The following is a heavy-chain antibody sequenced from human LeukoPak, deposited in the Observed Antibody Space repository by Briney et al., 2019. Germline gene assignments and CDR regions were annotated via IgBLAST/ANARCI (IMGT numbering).Heavy chain of an antibody. D-gene: IGHD2-15*01. CDR2: IKEDGSNT. J-gene: IGHJ4*02. CDR1: GFTFSTYW. V-gene: IGHV3-7*01. CDR3: ASDRAYSQFDY. Sequence: GGSLRLSCAASGFTFSTYWMDWVRQAPGKGLVWVASIKEDGSNTNYVGSVRGRFTVSRDNTKNSLYPQMNSLRADDTAVYYCASDRAYSQFDYWGQGTLVTVSS.